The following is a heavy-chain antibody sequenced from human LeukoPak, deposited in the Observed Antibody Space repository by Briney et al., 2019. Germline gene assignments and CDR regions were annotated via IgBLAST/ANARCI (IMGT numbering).Heavy chain of an antibody. Sequence: SETLSLTCAVYGGSFSGYYWSWIRQPPGKGLEWIGEINHSGSTNYNPSLKSRVTISVDTSKNQFSLELSSVTAADTAVYYCARGEQTTVTDYYYYGMDVWGKGTTVTVSS. CDR2: INHSGST. J-gene: IGHJ6*04. CDR1: GGSFSGYY. D-gene: IGHD4-17*01. V-gene: IGHV4-34*01. CDR3: ARGEQTTVTDYYYYGMDV.